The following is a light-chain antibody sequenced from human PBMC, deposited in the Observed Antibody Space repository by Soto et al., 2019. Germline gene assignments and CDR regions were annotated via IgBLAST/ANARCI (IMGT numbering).Light chain of an antibody. CDR2: DAS. CDR1: SSDVGGYNY. V-gene: IGLV2-14*01. Sequence: ALAQPASVSGSPGQSITISCTGTSSDVGGYNYVSWYQQHPGKAPKVMIYDASNRPSGVSNRFSGSKSGNTASLTISGLQAEDEADYFCSSYTSSGTYVFGTGTKVTVL. CDR3: SSYTSSGTYV. J-gene: IGLJ1*01.